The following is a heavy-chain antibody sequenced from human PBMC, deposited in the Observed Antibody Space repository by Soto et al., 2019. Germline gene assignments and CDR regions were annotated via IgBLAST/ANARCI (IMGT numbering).Heavy chain of an antibody. CDR3: ARGSYTSTWY. V-gene: IGHV6-1*01. J-gene: IGHJ4*02. Sequence: SQTLSLTCAISGDSLSSNTAAWSWIRQSPSRGLEWLGRTYYRSKWYIDYATSLKSRMTINPDTSKNQFSLRLLSVTPEDTAVYYCARGSYTSTWYRAQRTPVTVSS. CDR2: TYYRSKWYI. D-gene: IGHD6-13*01. CDR1: GDSLSSNTAA.